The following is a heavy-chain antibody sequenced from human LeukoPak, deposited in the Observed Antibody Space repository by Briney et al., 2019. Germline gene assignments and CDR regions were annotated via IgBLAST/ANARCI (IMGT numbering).Heavy chain of an antibody. J-gene: IGHJ3*02. CDR2: IIPIFGTA. CDR1: GGTFSSYA. V-gene: IGHV1-69*13. CDR3: AREASSVVVIDDAFDI. D-gene: IGHD3-22*01. Sequence: SVKVSCKASGGTFSSYAISWVRQSPGQGLERMGRIIPIFGTANYAQNFQGRVTITADESTSTAYMELSSLRSEDTAVYYCAREASSVVVIDDAFDIWGQGTMVTVSS.